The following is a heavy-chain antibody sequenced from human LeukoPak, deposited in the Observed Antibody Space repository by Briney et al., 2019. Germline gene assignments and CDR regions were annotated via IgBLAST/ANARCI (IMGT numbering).Heavy chain of an antibody. CDR3: AREYGDDKLYYMDV. Sequence: ASVKVSCKASGYTFTGYYMHWVRQAPGQGLEWMGWINPNSGGTNYAQKFQGRVTMTRDTSISTAYMELSRLRSDDTAVYYCAREYGDDKLYYMDVWGKGTTVTVSS. J-gene: IGHJ6*03. CDR1: GYTFTGYY. V-gene: IGHV1-2*02. CDR2: INPNSGGT. D-gene: IGHD4-17*01.